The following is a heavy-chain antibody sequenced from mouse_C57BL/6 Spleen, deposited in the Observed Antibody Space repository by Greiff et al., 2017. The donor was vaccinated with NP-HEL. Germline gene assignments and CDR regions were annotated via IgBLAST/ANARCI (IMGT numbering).Heavy chain of an antibody. CDR1: GYTFTSYW. J-gene: IGHJ1*03. V-gene: IGHV1-55*01. D-gene: IGHD2-5*01. CDR3: AREGGIVTTRYFDV. CDR2: IYPGSGST. Sequence: QVQLQQPGAELVKPGASVKMSCKASGYTFTSYWITWVKQRPGQGLEWIGDIYPGSGSTNYNEKFKSKATLTVDTSSSTAYMQLSSLTSEDSAVYYCAREGGIVTTRYFDVWGTGTTVTVSS.